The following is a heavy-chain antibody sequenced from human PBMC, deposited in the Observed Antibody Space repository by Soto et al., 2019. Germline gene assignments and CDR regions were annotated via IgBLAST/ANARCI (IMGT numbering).Heavy chain of an antibody. D-gene: IGHD3-16*01. CDR1: GFTFSSYG. CDR3: ARELGPSGFDY. V-gene: IGHV3-33*01. J-gene: IGHJ4*02. CDR2: IWYDGSNK. Sequence: GGSLRLSCAASGFTFSSYGMHWVRQAPGKGLEWVAVIWYDGSNKYYADSVKGRFTISRDNSKNTLYLQMNSLRAEDTAVYYCARELGPSGFDYWGQGTLVTVSS.